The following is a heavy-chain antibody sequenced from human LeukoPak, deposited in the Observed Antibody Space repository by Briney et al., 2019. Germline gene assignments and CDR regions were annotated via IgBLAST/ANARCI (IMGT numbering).Heavy chain of an antibody. CDR1: GFTFSDYY. J-gene: IGHJ4*02. CDR3: ARSLVYFDWLPYDY. D-gene: IGHD3-9*01. V-gene: IGHV3-11*04. CDR2: ISSSGSTI. Sequence: GGSLRLSCAASGFTFSDYYMSWIRQAPGKGLEWISYISSSGSTIYYADSVKGRFTISRDNAKNSLYLQMNSLRAEDTAVYYCARSLVYFDWLPYDYWGQGTLVTVSS.